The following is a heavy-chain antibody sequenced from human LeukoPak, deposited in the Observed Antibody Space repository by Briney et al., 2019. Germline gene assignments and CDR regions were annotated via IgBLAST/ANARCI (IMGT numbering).Heavy chain of an antibody. D-gene: IGHD6-13*01. V-gene: IGHV4-61*02. J-gene: IGHJ5*02. CDR1: GGSISSGSYY. CDR2: IYTGGST. CDR3: ARGPLRWSSSWYRLGGVIWFDP. Sequence: PSQTLSLTCTVSGGSISSGSYYWSWIRQPAGKGLEWIGRIYTGGSTNYNPSLKSRVTISVDTSKNQFSLKLSSVTAADTAVYYCARGPLRWSSSWYRLGGVIWFDPWGQGTLVTVSS.